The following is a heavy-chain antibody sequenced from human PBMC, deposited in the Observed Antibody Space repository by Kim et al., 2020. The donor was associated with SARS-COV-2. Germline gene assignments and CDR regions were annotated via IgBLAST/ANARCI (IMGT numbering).Heavy chain of an antibody. CDR2: IYYSGST. Sequence: SETLSLTCTVSGGSISSYYWSWIRQPPGKGLEWIGYIYYSGSTNYNPSLKSRVTISVDTSKNQFSLKLSSVTAADTAVYYCARDRIAAVGRRDNDAFDIWGQGTMVTVSS. CDR3: ARDRIAAVGRRDNDAFDI. J-gene: IGHJ3*02. D-gene: IGHD6-13*01. CDR1: GGSISSYY. V-gene: IGHV4-59*01.